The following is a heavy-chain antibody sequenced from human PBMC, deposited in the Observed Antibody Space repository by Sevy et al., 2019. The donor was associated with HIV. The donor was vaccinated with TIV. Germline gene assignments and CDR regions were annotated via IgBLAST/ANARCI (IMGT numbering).Heavy chain of an antibody. CDR2: ITSNGLST. CDR1: GFPFRSNI. J-gene: IGHJ4*02. Sequence: GGSLRLSCSASGFPFRSNIMGWVRQAPGKRLEYVSGITSNGLSTHYVPSVKGRFSISRDNAKNTMYFQMSSLRPEETAVYYCVKYRGLTQDFDYWGQGTLVTVSS. D-gene: IGHD3-10*01. CDR3: VKYRGLTQDFDY. V-gene: IGHV3-64*05.